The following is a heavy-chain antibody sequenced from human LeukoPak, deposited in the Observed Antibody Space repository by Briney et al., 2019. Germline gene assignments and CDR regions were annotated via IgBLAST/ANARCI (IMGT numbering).Heavy chain of an antibody. D-gene: IGHD4-11*01. CDR2: IYYSGST. Sequence: SETLSLTSTVSGGSISSSSYYWGWIRQPPGKGLEWIGSIYYSGSTYYNPSLKSRVTISVDTSKNQFSLKLSSVTAADTAVYYCASDYSNYFDYWGQGTLVTVSS. V-gene: IGHV4-39*01. CDR3: ASDYSNYFDY. CDR1: GGSISSSSYY. J-gene: IGHJ4*02.